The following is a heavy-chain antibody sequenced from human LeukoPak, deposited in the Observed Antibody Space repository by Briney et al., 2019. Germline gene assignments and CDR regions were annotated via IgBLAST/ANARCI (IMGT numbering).Heavy chain of an antibody. Sequence: PSETLSLTCTVSGGSISSGGYCWSWIRQHPGKGLEWIGYIYYSGSTYYNPSLKSRVTISVDTSKNQFSLKLSSVTAADTAVYYCASPTATSPKAFDIWGQGTMVTVSS. V-gene: IGHV4-31*03. J-gene: IGHJ3*02. CDR2: IYYSGST. CDR1: GGSISSGGYC. CDR3: ASPTATSPKAFDI. D-gene: IGHD2-15*01.